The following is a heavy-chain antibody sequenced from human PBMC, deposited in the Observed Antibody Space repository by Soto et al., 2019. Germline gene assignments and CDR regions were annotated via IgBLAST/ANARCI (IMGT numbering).Heavy chain of an antibody. CDR1: GFRFSSYA. CDR3: ASSSALWHGMDA. Sequence: GGSLRLSCAAPGFRFSSYAMSWVRQAPGQGPEWLSVISASGGSAYYADSVRGRFTISRDNSKNTLYLQMKSLGAEDTAVYYCASSSALWHGMDAWGQGTTVTVSS. J-gene: IGHJ6*02. CDR2: ISASGGSA. V-gene: IGHV3-23*01. D-gene: IGHD6-6*01.